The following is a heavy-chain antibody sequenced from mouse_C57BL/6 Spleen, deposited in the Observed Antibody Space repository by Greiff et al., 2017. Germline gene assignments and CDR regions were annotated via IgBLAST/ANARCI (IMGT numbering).Heavy chain of an antibody. Sequence: QVQLQQPGTELVKPGASVKLSCKASGYTFTSYWMHWVKQRPGQGLEWIGNINPSNGGTNYNEKFKSKATLTVDKSSSTAYMPPSSLTSEDSAVYYCARVYGSSYRYFDVWGTGTTVTVSS. D-gene: IGHD1-1*01. CDR2: INPSNGGT. CDR3: ARVYGSSYRYFDV. CDR1: GYTFTSYW. J-gene: IGHJ1*03. V-gene: IGHV1-53*01.